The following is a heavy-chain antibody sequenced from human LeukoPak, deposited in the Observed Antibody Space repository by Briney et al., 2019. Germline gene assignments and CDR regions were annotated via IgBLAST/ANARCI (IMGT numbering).Heavy chain of an antibody. CDR1: GGSISTYY. CDR3: ARSPDSTGYPYYFDY. D-gene: IGHD3-22*01. Sequence: PSETLSLTCSVSGGSISTYYWSWIRQPAGKGLEWIGRIYTSGSTNYNPSLKSRVTMSVDTSKNRFSLKLTSVTAADTAVFYCARSPDSTGYPYYFDYWGRGTLVTVSS. CDR2: IYTSGST. V-gene: IGHV4-4*07. J-gene: IGHJ4*02.